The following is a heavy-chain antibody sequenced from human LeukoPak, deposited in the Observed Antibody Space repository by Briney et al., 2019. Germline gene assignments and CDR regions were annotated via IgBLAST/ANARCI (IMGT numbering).Heavy chain of an antibody. D-gene: IGHD3-10*01. V-gene: IGHV4-59*01. CDR1: GGSISSYY. CDR3: ARDMRYYYGSGSYFDN. J-gene: IGHJ5*02. CDR2: IYYSGST. Sequence: SETLSLTCTVSGGSISSYYWSWIRQPPGKGLEWIGYIYYSGSTNYNPSLKSRVTISVDTSKNLFSLKLSSVTVADTAVYYCARDMRYYYGSGSYFDNWGQGTLVTVSS.